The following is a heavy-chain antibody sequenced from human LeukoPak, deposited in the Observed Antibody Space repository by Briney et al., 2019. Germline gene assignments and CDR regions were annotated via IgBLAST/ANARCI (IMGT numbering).Heavy chain of an antibody. CDR3: ARDNSRFRDGMDV. CDR1: GFTFSSYS. D-gene: IGHD3-10*01. CDR2: ISSSSSYI. V-gene: IGHV3-21*01. Sequence: GGSLRLSCAASGFTFSSYSMNWVRQAPGKGVEGVSSISSSSSYIYYADSVKGRFTISRDNSKNTLYLQMNSLRAEDTAVYYCARDNSRFRDGMDVWGKGTTVTVSS. J-gene: IGHJ6*04.